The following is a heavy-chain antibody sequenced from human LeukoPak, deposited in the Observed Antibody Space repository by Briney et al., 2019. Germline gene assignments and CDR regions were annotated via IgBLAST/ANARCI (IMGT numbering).Heavy chain of an antibody. CDR1: GYTLTRYY. Sequence: GASVTVSCKASGYTLTRYYMHWVRNVPGQGLEWVGVINLSDDSTGYAQKFQGRVTVTRDTSTSTVFMELSSLRSEDTAVYYCARVAGDPFDYWGQGTLVTVSS. V-gene: IGHV1-46*01. J-gene: IGHJ4*02. CDR2: INLSDDST. CDR3: ARVAGDPFDY. D-gene: IGHD1-26*01.